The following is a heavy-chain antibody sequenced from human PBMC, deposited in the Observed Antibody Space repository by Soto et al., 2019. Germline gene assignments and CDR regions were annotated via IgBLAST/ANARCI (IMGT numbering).Heavy chain of an antibody. CDR2: ISYIGST. D-gene: IGHD4-17*01. CDR3: AGDRGDYGLNWFDP. J-gene: IGHJ5*02. CDR1: GGSINNYY. V-gene: IGHV4-59*01. Sequence: SETLSLTCTVSGGSINNYYWGWIRQPPGKALEWIGYISYIGSTNYNPSLKSRVIISVDMSKNQFSLDLTSVTAADTAVYYCAGDRGDYGLNWFDPWGQGTLVTVSS.